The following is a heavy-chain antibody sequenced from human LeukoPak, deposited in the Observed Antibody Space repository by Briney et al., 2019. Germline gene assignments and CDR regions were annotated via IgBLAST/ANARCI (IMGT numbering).Heavy chain of an antibody. V-gene: IGHV3-33*01. CDR1: GFTFRSYD. D-gene: IGHD3-9*01. J-gene: IGHJ4*02. Sequence: GGSLRLSCAASGFTFRSYDMHCVRQAPGKGLEWVAVIYYNGTNKYYADSVKGRFTISRDNSKNTLYLQMNGLRADDTAVYYCARDGGYYDILTGYYPGQYWGQGTLVTVSS. CDR2: IYYNGTNK. CDR3: ARDGGYYDILTGYYPGQY.